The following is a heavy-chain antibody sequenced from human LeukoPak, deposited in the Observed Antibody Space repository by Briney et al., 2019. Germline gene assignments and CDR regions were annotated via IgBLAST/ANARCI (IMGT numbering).Heavy chain of an antibody. Sequence: GASVKVSCKASGYTFTGYHMHWVRQAPGQGLEWMGRINPNSGGTNYAQKFQGRVTMTRDTSISTAYMELSRLRSDDTAVYYCAKDYSGSSNFDYWGQGTLVTVSS. CDR2: INPNSGGT. CDR3: AKDYSGSSNFDY. J-gene: IGHJ4*02. D-gene: IGHD1-26*01. CDR1: GYTFTGYH. V-gene: IGHV1-2*06.